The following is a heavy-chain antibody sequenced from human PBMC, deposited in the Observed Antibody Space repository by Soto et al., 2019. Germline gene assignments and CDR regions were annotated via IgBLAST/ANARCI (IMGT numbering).Heavy chain of an antibody. V-gene: IGHV4-4*02. Sequence: QVQLQESGPGLVKPSGTLSLTCAVSGGSISSSNWWSWVRQPPGKGLAGIGEIYHSGSTNYNPSLKSRVTISVDKSKNQFSLKLSSVTAADTAVYYCARGYCSSTSCYSNWFDPWGQGTLVTVSS. CDR2: IYHSGST. CDR3: ARGYCSSTSCYSNWFDP. CDR1: GGSISSSNW. D-gene: IGHD2-2*01. J-gene: IGHJ5*02.